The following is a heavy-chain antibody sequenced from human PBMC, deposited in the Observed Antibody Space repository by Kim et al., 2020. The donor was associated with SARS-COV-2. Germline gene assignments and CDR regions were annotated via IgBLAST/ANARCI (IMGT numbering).Heavy chain of an antibody. Sequence: SETLSLTCTVSGGSISSYYWSWIRQPPGKGLEYIGYIYYSGSTNYNPSLKSRVTMSIDTSKNQFSLRLSSVTAADTAVYYCARGKLHSDYWGQGTLVTVS. CDR2: IYYSGST. CDR1: GGSISSYY. CDR3: ARGKLHSDY. D-gene: IGHD2-21*01. J-gene: IGHJ4*02. V-gene: IGHV4-59*01.